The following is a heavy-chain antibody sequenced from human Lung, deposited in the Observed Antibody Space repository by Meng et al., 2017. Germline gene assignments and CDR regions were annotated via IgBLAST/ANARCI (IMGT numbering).Heavy chain of an antibody. J-gene: IGHJ4*02. V-gene: IGHV1-2*06. CDR3: ARDEDISAAGKLFGDY. D-gene: IGHD6-25*01. CDR2: INPKSGDT. CDR1: GYNFPDYY. Sequence: VQAVESGDEVKKPGASVKVSCKPSGYNFPDYYIHWVRRAPGQGLEWMGRINPKSGDTHYAQKFQARVTMTGDTSISTAYMELSGLRSDDTAMYYCARDEDISAAGKLFGDYWGQGTLVTVSS.